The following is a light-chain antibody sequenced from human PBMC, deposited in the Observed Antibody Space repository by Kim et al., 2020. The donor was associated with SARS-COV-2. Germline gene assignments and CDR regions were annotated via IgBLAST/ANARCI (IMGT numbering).Light chain of an antibody. J-gene: IGLJ2*01. CDR2: GYN. V-gene: IGLV1-44*01. CDR3: AAWDDNLNGVG. CDR1: FSNVGRNT. Sequence: GQGVTISCAGSFSNVGRNTVNWWQQHPGTAPKLLIFGYNQRPSGVPDRFSGSKSGTSASLAISGLQSEDEADYYCAAWDDNLNGVGFGGGTQLTVL.